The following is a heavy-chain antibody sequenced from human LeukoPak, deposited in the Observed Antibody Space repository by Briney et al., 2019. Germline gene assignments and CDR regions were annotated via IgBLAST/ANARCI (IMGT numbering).Heavy chain of an antibody. J-gene: IGHJ4*02. CDR3: ARGGGSSSPFLFDY. V-gene: IGHV4-30-4*08. CDR1: GFTFSSYA. Sequence: LRLSCAASGFTFSSYAMSWVRQPPGKGLEWIGYIYYSGSTYYNPSLKSRVTISVDTSKNQFSLKLSSVTAADTAVYYCARGGGSSSPFLFDYWGQGTLVTVSS. CDR2: IYYSGST. D-gene: IGHD6-6*01.